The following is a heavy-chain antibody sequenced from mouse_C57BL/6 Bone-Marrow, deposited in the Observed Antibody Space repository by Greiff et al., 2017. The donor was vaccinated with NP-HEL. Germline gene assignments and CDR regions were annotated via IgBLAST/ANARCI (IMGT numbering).Heavy chain of an antibody. V-gene: IGHV5-6*01. D-gene: IGHD1-1*01. J-gene: IGHJ3*01. CDR3: ARQNYYGSSGFAY. CDR1: GFTFSSYG. Sequence: EVQLQQSGGDLVKPGGSLKLSCAASGFTFSSYGMSWVRQTPDKRLEWVATISSGGSYTYYPDSVKGRFTISRDNAKNTLYLQMSSLKSEDTAMYYCARQNYYGSSGFAYWGQGTLVTVSA. CDR2: ISSGGSYT.